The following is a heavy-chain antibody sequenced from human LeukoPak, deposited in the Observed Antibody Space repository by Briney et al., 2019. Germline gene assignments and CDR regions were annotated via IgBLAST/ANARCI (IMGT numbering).Heavy chain of an antibody. V-gene: IGHV4-59*01. CDR1: GGSISSYY. J-gene: IGHJ5*02. D-gene: IGHD3-22*01. CDR3: ARDVGGYYYNWFDP. Sequence: SDTLSLTCTVSGGSISSYYWSWIRQPPGKGLEWLGYIYYRGSTNYNPSLKSRVTISVDTSKNQFSLKLSSVTAADTAVYYCARDVGGYYYNWFDPWGQGTLVTVSA. CDR2: IYYRGST.